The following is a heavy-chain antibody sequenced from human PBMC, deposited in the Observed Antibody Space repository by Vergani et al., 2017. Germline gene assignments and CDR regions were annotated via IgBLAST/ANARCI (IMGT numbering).Heavy chain of an antibody. CDR1: GYSISSGYY. CDR3: ARGLRGIAVAGHDY. CDR2: IYHSGST. V-gene: IGHV4-38-2*01. Sequence: QVQLQESGPGLVKPSETLSLTCAVSGYSISSGYYWGWIRQPPGKGLEWIGSIYHSGSTYYNPSLKSRVTISVDTSKNQFSLKLSSVTAADTAVYYCARGLRGIAVAGHDYWGQGTLVTVSS. J-gene: IGHJ4*02. D-gene: IGHD6-19*01.